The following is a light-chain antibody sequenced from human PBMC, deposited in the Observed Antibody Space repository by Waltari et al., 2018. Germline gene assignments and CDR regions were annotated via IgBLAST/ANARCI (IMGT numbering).Light chain of an antibody. CDR2: EAS. Sequence: ETQMTQSPSTLSASAVDRVTITCRASESISSWLAWYQQKPGRAPKLLVYEASSLERGVPSRFSGGGFGTEFTLTISGLQPDDFATYYCQQYAGSPWTFGQGTKVEIK. CDR1: ESISSW. CDR3: QQYAGSPWT. J-gene: IGKJ1*01. V-gene: IGKV1-5*03.